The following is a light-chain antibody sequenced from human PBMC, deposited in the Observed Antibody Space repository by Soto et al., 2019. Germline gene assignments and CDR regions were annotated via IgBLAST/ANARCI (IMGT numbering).Light chain of an antibody. Sequence: IQLTQSPSSLSASVGESVTITCLASQDIDNYLNWYQHRPGEAPKLLIYAASYLETGVPARFSGSGSGTDFSFTITSLQPEDSATYYCQQYDTRPTMTFGQGTRLEIK. J-gene: IGKJ5*01. CDR1: QDIDNY. CDR2: AAS. CDR3: QQYDTRPTMT. V-gene: IGKV1-33*01.